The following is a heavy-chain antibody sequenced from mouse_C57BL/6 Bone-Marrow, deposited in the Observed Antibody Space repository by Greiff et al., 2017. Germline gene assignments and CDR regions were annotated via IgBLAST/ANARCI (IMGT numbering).Heavy chain of an antibody. J-gene: IGHJ4*01. CDR2: INPGSGNT. D-gene: IGHD4-1*01. CDR3: ARRGGTDAMDY. V-gene: IGHV1-76*01. CDR1: GYTFTDYY. Sequence: VQLQQSGAELVRPGASVKLSCKASGYTFTDYYINWVKQRPGQGLEWIARINPGSGNTYYNENLKGKATLTAEKSSSTAYMQLSSLTSEASAVYFCARRGGTDAMDYWGQGTSVTVSS.